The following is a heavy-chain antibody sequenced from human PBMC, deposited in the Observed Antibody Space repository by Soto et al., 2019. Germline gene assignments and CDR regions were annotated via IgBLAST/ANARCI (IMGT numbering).Heavy chain of an antibody. D-gene: IGHD1-26*01. Sequence: SETLSLTCSVSGGSISSYYWTWIRQPPGKGLEWMGYIYYSGTTTNYNPSLKSRVTLSVDTSKNQFSLKLSSVTAADTAVYYCARLGGSYAVPHFDYWGQGTLVTVSS. J-gene: IGHJ4*02. V-gene: IGHV4-59*08. CDR3: ARLGGSYAVPHFDY. CDR1: GGSISSYY. CDR2: IYYSGTTT.